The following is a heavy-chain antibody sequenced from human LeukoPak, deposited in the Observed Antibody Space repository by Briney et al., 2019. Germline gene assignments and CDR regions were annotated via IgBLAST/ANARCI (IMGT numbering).Heavy chain of an antibody. D-gene: IGHD4-17*01. CDR1: GVTFSSYD. V-gene: IGHV3-23*01. Sequence: GGSLRLSCAASGVTFSSYDMNWVRQAPGKGLEWVSGISGSGGSTYYADSVKGRFTISRDNSKSTLYLQMNSLRAEDTALYYCAKGGPPYGDYVYFDYWGQGTLVTVSS. CDR3: AKGGPPYGDYVYFDY. CDR2: ISGSGGST. J-gene: IGHJ4*02.